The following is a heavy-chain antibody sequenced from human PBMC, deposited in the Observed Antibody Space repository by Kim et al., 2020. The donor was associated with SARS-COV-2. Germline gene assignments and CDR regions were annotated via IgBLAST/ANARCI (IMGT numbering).Heavy chain of an antibody. Sequence: STYYADSVKGRFTISRDNSKDSLYLQMNSLRTEDTALYYCAKDKGLSDVWGQGTTVTVSS. V-gene: IGHV3-43*01. J-gene: IGHJ6*02. CDR3: AKDKGLSDV. CDR2: ST.